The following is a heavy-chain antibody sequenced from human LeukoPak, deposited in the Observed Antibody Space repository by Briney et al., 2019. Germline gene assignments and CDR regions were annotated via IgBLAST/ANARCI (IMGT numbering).Heavy chain of an antibody. CDR3: ARSLVGASPCDY. D-gene: IGHD1-26*01. CDR2: INWNGGST. V-gene: IGHV3-20*04. Sequence: GGSLRLSCAASGFTFDDYGMSWVRQAPGKGLEWVSGINWNGGSTGYADSVKGRFTTSRDNAKNSLYLQMNSLRAEDTALYYRARSLVGASPCDYWGQGTLVTVSS. CDR1: GFTFDDYG. J-gene: IGHJ4*02.